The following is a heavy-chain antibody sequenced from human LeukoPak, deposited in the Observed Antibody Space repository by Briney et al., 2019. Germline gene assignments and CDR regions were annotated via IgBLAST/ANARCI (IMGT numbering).Heavy chain of an antibody. Sequence: SETLSLTCTVSGGSITSYYWSWIRQPPGKGLEWIGYIYNSGSTNYNPSLKSRVTISVDTSRNQFSLKLSSVTAADTAVNYCARLYSSSLGRVFDYWGQGTLVTVSS. D-gene: IGHD4-11*01. CDR2: IYNSGST. J-gene: IGHJ4*02. CDR1: GGSITSYY. CDR3: ARLYSSSLGRVFDY. V-gene: IGHV4-59*01.